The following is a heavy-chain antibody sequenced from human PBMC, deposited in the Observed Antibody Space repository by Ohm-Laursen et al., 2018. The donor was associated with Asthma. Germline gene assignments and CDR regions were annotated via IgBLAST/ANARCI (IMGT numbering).Heavy chain of an antibody. CDR3: ARGRAVAGTWYFDL. J-gene: IGHJ2*01. CDR1: GYTFTSYG. Sequence: ASVKVSCNASGYTFTSYGISWVRQAPGQGLEWMGWISAYNGNTNYAQKLQGRVTMTTDTSTSTAYMELRSLRSDDTAVYYCARGRAVAGTWYFDLWGRGTLVTVSS. V-gene: IGHV1-18*04. D-gene: IGHD6-19*01. CDR2: ISAYNGNT.